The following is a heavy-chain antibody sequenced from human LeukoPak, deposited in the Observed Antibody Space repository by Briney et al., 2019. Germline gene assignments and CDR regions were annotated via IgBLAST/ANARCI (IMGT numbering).Heavy chain of an antibody. CDR2: INSDGGST. CDR3: ARDRAGTGSGWFDP. D-gene: IGHD6-13*01. Sequence: PGGSLRLSCAASGFTFSNHWMHWVRQGPGKGLVWISRINSDGGSTRYADSVKGRFTVSGDNAKNTLYLQMNSLRVEDTAVYYCARDRAGTGSGWFDPWGQGTLVTVSS. CDR1: GFTFSNHW. V-gene: IGHV3-74*01. J-gene: IGHJ5*02.